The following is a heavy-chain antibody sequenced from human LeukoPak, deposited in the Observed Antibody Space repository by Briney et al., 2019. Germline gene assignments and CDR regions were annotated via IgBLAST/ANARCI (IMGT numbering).Heavy chain of an antibody. V-gene: IGHV3-33*06. D-gene: IGHD3-10*01. CDR1: GFTFSNYG. CDR2: IYYDGNNK. Sequence: GRSLRLSCEASGFTFSNYGMQWVRQAPGKGLEWVALIYYDGNNKIYSDSVKDRFTISRDNSKNTLFLQMNSLRAEDSAVYYCAKSALDYYGSGSYYYPYYDYFIDVWGKGTTVTVSS. CDR3: AKSALDYYGSGSYYYPYYDYFIDV. J-gene: IGHJ6*03.